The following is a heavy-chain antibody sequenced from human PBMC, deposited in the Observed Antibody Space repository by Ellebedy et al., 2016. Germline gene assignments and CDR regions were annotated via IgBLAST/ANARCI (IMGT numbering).Heavy chain of an antibody. J-gene: IGHJ3*02. D-gene: IGHD1-7*01. CDR1: GFTFDDYA. V-gene: IGHV3-9*01. CDR3: AKLGITGTWDAFDS. Sequence: GGSLRLXXAASGFTFDDYAMHWVRQAPGKGLEWVSGISWNSGSIGYADSVKGRFTISRDNAKNSLYLQMNSLRAEDTALYYCAKLGITGTWDAFDSWGQGTMVTVSS. CDR2: ISWNSGSI.